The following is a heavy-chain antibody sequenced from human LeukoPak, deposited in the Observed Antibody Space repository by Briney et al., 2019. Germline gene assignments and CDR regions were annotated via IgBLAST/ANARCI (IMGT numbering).Heavy chain of an antibody. CDR1: GGSFSGYF. Sequence: SETLSLTCAVFGGSFSGYFWSWIRQPPGKGLEWIGEINESGSTNYNPSLKSRVTISIDTSKNHFSLKLSSVTAADTAVYYCARAREGATIDYWGQGTLVTVSS. J-gene: IGHJ4*02. CDR3: ARAREGATIDY. D-gene: IGHD1-26*01. V-gene: IGHV4-34*01. CDR2: INESGST.